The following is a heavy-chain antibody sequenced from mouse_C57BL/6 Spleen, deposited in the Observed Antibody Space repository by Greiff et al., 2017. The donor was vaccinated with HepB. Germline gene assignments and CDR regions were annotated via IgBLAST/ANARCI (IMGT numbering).Heavy chain of an antibody. Sequence: EVQVVESGGGLVKPGGSLKLSCAASGFTFSSYTMSWVRQTPEKRLEWVATISGGGGNTYYPDSVKGRFTISRDNAKNTLYLQMSSLRSEDTALYYCARRGMVSYYFDYWGQGTTLTVSS. D-gene: IGHD2-3*01. CDR2: ISGGGGNT. V-gene: IGHV5-9*01. CDR3: ARRGMVSYYFDY. J-gene: IGHJ2*01. CDR1: GFTFSSYT.